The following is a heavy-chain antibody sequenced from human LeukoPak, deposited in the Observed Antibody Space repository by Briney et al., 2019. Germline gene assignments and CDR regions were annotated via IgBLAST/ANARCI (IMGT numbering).Heavy chain of an antibody. V-gene: IGHV3-23*01. CDR1: GFTFSSYA. CDR2: ISGSGGST. D-gene: IGHD3-10*01. J-gene: IGHJ4*02. CDR3: AKEFGTMVRGVIDHFDY. Sequence: GGSLRLSCAASGFTFSSYAMSWVRQAPGEGLEWVSAISGSGGSTYYADSVKGRFTISRDNSKNTLYLQMNSLRAEDTAVYYCAKEFGTMVRGVIDHFDYWGQGTLVTVSS.